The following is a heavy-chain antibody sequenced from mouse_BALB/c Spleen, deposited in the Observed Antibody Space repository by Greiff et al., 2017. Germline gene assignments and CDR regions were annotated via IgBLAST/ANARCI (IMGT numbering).Heavy chain of an antibody. J-gene: IGHJ2*01. CDR3: ARDDGYYALDY. Sequence: DVKLVESGGGLVKPGGSLKLSCAASGFTFSSYAMSWVRQSPEKRLEWVAEISSGGSYTYYPDTVTGRFTISRDNAKNTLYLEMSSLRSEDTAMYYCARDDGYYALDYWGQGTTLTVSS. CDR2: ISSGGSYT. V-gene: IGHV5-9-4*01. D-gene: IGHD2-3*01. CDR1: GFTFSSYA.